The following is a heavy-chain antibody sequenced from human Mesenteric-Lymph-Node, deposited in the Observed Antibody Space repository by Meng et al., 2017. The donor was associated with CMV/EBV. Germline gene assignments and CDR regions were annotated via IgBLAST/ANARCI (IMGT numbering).Heavy chain of an antibody. CDR2: IYYSGST. Sequence: SETLSLTCTVSGGSISSYYWGWIRQPPGKGLEWIANIYYSGSTYYNPSLKSRVVISVDTSRNQFSLKLSSVTAADTAVYFFAKAPFNYFDSRGDPPDYWGQGTLVTVSS. V-gene: IGHV4-39*07. J-gene: IGHJ4*02. CDR1: GGSISSYY. D-gene: IGHD3-22*01. CDR3: AKAPFNYFDSRGDPPDY.